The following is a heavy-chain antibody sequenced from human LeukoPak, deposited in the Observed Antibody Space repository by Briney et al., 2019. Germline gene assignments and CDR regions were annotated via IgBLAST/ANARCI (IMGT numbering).Heavy chain of an antibody. D-gene: IGHD5-24*01. J-gene: IGHJ2*01. CDR3: AREERDGYNYYWYFDL. V-gene: IGHV3-21*01. CDR2: ISGLGTYK. CDR1: GFTFTRYS. Sequence: GGSLRLSCAASGFTFTRYSMNWVRQAPGKGLEWVSSISGLGTYKYYADSVRGRFTISRDNAKNSLYLQMNSLRAEDTAVYYCAREERDGYNYYWYFDLWGRGTLVTVSS.